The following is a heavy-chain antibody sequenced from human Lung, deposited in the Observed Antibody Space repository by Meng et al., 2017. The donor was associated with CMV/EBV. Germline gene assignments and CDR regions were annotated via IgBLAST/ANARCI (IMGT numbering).Heavy chain of an antibody. CDR2: INPNSGGT. CDR3: ARACSSTSCYPYYYYYYGMDV. V-gene: IGHV1-2*02. CDR1: GYTFTGYY. D-gene: IGHD2-2*01. J-gene: IGHJ6*02. Sequence: SVXVSXXASGYTFTGYYMHWVRQAPGQGLEWMGWINPNSGGTNYAQKFQGRVTMTRDTSISTAYMELSRLRSDDTAVYYCARACSSTSCYPYYYYYYGMDVWGQWPTVTVSS.